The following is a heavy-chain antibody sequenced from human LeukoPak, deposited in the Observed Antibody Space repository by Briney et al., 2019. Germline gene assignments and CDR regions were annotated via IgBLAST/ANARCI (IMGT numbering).Heavy chain of an antibody. CDR1: GFIFDDYA. J-gene: IGHJ6*04. CDR2: ISSNSGGI. D-gene: IGHD3-10*02. V-gene: IGHV3-9*01. CDR3: AELGITMIGGV. Sequence: GGSLRLSCVGSGFIFDDYAMHWVRQAPGKGLEWVSSISSNSGGIDYADSVKGRFTISRDNAKNSLYLQMNSLRAEDTAVYYCAELGITMIGGVWGKGTTVTISS.